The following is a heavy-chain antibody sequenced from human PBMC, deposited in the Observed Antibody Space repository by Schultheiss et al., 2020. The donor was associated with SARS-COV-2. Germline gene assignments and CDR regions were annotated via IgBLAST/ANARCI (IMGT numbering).Heavy chain of an antibody. Sequence: GGSLRLSCAGSGFTFSRHAMNWVRQAPGKGLEWISYIGPTGSTIYYADSVKGRFSISRDNAKNSLYLQMNSLRDEDTAVYYCASHPGSDWFHHWGQGVLVTVSS. D-gene: IGHD6-25*01. CDR1: GFTFSRHA. CDR3: ASHPGSDWFHH. V-gene: IGHV3-48*02. J-gene: IGHJ5*02. CDR2: IGPTGSTI.